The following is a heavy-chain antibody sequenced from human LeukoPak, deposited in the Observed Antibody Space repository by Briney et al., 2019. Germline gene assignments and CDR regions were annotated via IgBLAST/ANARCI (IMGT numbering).Heavy chain of an antibody. V-gene: IGHV4-59*08. CDR1: GGSISSYY. D-gene: IGHD3-10*01. CDR2: IYYSGST. Sequence: SETLSLTCTVSGGSISSYYWSWIRQPPGKGLEWIGYIYYSGSTNYNPSLKSRVTISVDTSKNQFSLKLSSVTAADTAVYYCARRGYYGSGSYALDYWGQGTLVTVS. CDR3: ARRGYYGSGSYALDY. J-gene: IGHJ4*02.